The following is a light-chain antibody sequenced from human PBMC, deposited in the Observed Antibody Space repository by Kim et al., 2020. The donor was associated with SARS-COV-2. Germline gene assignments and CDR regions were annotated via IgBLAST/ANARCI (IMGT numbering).Light chain of an antibody. CDR1: SLRSYY. J-gene: IGLJ3*02. CDR3: NSRDSSGHWV. V-gene: IGLV3-19*01. CDR2: GKN. Sequence: SSELTQDPAVSVDLGQTVRITCQGDSLRSYYASWYQQKPGQAPVLVIYGKNNRPSGIPDRFSGSSSGNTASLTITGAQAEDEADYYCNSRDSSGHWVFGGGTQLTVL.